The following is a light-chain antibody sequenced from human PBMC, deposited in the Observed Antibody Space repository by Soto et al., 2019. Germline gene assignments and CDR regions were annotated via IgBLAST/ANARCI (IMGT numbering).Light chain of an antibody. CDR1: ESLECRS. J-gene: IGKJ3*01. V-gene: IGKV3-20*01. CDR2: GTS. CDR3: QHYGGSFT. Sequence: EIVLAQSPATLSLSPGERATVSCRASESLECRSLVWYQHTSGPAPRFLICGTSTSAPGITERGSGSGSETNFTITSTRLEPEDVAVYYWQHYGGSFTFGHGTRVDI.